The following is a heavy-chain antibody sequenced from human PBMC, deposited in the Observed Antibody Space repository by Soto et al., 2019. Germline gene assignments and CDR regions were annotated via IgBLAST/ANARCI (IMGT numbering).Heavy chain of an antibody. J-gene: IGHJ4*02. D-gene: IGHD1-26*01. CDR3: ATFRGRATSGFDC. CDR1: GFTFSDYY. Sequence: PGGSLRLSCAASGFTFSDYYMSWIRQTPGKGLEWVSFISSSGSTIYYADSVKGRFTISRDNAKNSLYLQMSSLRAEDTAVYYCATFRGRATSGFDCWGQGTLVTVSS. CDR2: ISSSGSTI. V-gene: IGHV3-11*01.